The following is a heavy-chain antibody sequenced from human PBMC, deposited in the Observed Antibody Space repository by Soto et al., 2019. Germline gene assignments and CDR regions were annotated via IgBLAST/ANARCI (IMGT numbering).Heavy chain of an antibody. V-gene: IGHV4-59*11. CDR1: YGSIRSHY. D-gene: IGHD1-26*01. CDR2: IYYRGST. CDR3: ARDGREASGMDV. J-gene: IGHJ6*02. Sequence: SEPQSLTCTCSYGSIRSHYWSWVRQKPGNGLYWIGHIYYRGSTNYNPSLRSRSTISVDASKSQFSLKLNSVTTADTAVYYCARDGREASGMDVWGQGTKVNRLL.